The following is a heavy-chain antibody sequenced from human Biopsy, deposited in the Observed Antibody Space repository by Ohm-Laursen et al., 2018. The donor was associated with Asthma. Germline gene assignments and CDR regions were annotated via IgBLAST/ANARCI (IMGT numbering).Heavy chain of an antibody. CDR2: ITSGSSTI. CDR3: ARKARHGDYDFDY. CDR1: GFSFSSYS. V-gene: IGHV3-48*01. J-gene: IGHJ4*02. Sequence: SLRLSCAASGFSFSSYSINWVRQAPGKGLEWLSYITSGSSTIYYADSVKGRFTISRDNSKNTLYLQMNSLRAEDTAVYYCARKARHGDYDFDYWGQGTLVTVSP. D-gene: IGHD4-17*01.